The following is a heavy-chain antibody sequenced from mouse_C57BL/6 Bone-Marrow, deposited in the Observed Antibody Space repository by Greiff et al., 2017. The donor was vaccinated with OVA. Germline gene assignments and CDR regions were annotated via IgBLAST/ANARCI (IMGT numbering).Heavy chain of an antibody. D-gene: IGHD3-2*01. Sequence: ESGPELVKPGASVKISCKASGYAFSSSWMNWVKQRPGKGLEWIGRIYPGDGDTNYNGKFKGKATLTADKSSSTAYMQLSSLTSEDSAVYFCARSEETRTWFAYWGQGTLVTVSA. CDR3: ARSEETRTWFAY. CDR1: GYAFSSSW. CDR2: IYPGDGDT. V-gene: IGHV1-82*01. J-gene: IGHJ3*01.